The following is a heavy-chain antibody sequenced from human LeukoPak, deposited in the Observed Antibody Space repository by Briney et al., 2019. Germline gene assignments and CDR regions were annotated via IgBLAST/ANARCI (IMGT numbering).Heavy chain of an antibody. CDR3: ARDLGQYYDTSDNWFDP. V-gene: IGHV3-9*01. CDR1: GFTFDDYA. J-gene: IGHJ5*02. D-gene: IGHD3-22*01. CDR2: ISWNSGSI. Sequence: GGSLRLSCAASGFTFDDYAMHWVRQAPGKGLEWVSGISWNSGSIGYADSVKGRFTISRDNAKNTLNLQMNSLRAEDTAVYYCARDLGQYYDTSDNWFDPWGQGTLVTVSS.